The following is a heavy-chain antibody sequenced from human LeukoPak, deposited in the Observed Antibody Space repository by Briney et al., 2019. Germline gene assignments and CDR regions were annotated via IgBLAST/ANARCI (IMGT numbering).Heavy chain of an antibody. CDR2: IKKDGSEK. CDR3: ARHLSGVTGYTYGRGIDY. CDR1: GFTVSSMY. D-gene: IGHD5-18*01. Sequence: PGGSLRLSCAASGFTVSSMYMSWVRQAPGKGLEWVANIKKDGSEKYYVDSVKGRFTISRDNAKKSLYLQVNSLRAEDTAVYYCARHLSGVTGYTYGRGIDYWGQGTLVTVSS. J-gene: IGHJ4*02. V-gene: IGHV3-7*01.